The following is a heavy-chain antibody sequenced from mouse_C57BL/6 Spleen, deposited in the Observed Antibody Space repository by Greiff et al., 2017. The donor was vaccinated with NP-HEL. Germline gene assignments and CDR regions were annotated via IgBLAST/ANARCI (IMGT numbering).Heavy chain of an antibody. CDR1: GYTFTSYW. D-gene: IGHD1-1*01. V-gene: IGHV1-55*01. Sequence: VQLQQPGAELVKPGASVKMSCKASGYTFTSYWITWVKQRPGQGLEWIGDIYPGSGSTNYNEKFKSKATLTVDTSSSTAYMQLSSLTSEDSAVYYCARWGGPYDGSNSFDYWGQGTTLTVSS. CDR3: ARWGGPYDGSNSFDY. J-gene: IGHJ2*01. CDR2: IYPGSGST.